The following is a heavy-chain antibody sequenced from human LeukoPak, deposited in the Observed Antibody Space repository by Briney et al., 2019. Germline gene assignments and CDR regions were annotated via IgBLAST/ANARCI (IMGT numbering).Heavy chain of an antibody. CDR2: FDPEDGET. D-gene: IGHD6-6*01. Sequence: SVKVSCKVSGYSLTELSMHWVRQAPGQGLEWMGGFDPEDGETIYAQKFQGRVTMTEDTSTDTAYMELSSLRSEDTAVYYCATRVVEYSSSSGSGALDYWGQGTLVTVSS. CDR3: ATRVVEYSSSSGSGALDY. J-gene: IGHJ4*02. CDR1: GYSLTELS. V-gene: IGHV1-24*01.